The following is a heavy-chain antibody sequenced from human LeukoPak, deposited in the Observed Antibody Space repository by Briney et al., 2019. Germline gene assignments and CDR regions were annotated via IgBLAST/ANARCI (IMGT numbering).Heavy chain of an antibody. Sequence: EASVKLSCKASGYTFTSYGISWVRQAPGQGLEWMGWISAYNGNTNYAQNLQGRVTVTTDTSTSTAYMGLRRLRSDDTAVYYCARLRGYMYVWGKGTTVTVSS. V-gene: IGHV1-18*01. CDR3: ARLRGYMYV. J-gene: IGHJ6*03. CDR1: GYTFTSYG. CDR2: ISAYNGNT.